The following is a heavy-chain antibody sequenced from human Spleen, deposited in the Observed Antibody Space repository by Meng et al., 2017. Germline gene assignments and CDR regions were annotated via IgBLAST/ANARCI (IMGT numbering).Heavy chain of an antibody. CDR3: AKTIPGIAVAGNFDY. V-gene: IGHV3-23*01. J-gene: IGHJ4*02. Sequence: GESLKISCAASGFTFDDYAMHWVRQAPGKGLEWVSAISGSGLSKYYADSVKGRFTISRDNSENTLYLQMNSLRAEDTAVYYCAKTIPGIAVAGNFDYWGQGTLVTVSS. CDR2: ISGSGLSK. CDR1: GFTFDDYA. D-gene: IGHD6-19*01.